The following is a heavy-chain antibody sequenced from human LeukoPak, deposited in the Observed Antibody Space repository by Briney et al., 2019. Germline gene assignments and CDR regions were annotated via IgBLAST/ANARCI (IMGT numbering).Heavy chain of an antibody. Sequence: VKVSCKASGGTFSSYAISWVRQATGQGIEWMGGIIPIFGTANYAQKFQGRVTITTDESTSTAYMELSSLRSEDTAVYYCAREAAAGGSYYYMDVWGKGTTVTVSS. D-gene: IGHD6-13*01. CDR3: AREAAAGGSYYYMDV. CDR2: IIPIFGTA. V-gene: IGHV1-69*13. J-gene: IGHJ6*03. CDR1: GGTFSSYA.